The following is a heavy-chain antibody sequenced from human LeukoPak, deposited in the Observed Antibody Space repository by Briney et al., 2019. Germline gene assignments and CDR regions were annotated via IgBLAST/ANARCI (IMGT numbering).Heavy chain of an antibody. CDR3: ARGGIAARTYDAFDI. Sequence: PSETLSLTCAVYGGSFSGYYWSWIRQPPGKGLEWIGEINHSGSTNYNPSLKSRVTISVDTSKNQFSLKLSSVTAADTAVYYCARGGIAARTYDAFDIWGQGTMVTVSS. J-gene: IGHJ3*02. CDR1: GGSFSGYY. CDR2: INHSGST. V-gene: IGHV4-34*01. D-gene: IGHD6-6*01.